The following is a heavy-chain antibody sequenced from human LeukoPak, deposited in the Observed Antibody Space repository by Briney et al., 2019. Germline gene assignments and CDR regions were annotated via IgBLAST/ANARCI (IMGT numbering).Heavy chain of an antibody. V-gene: IGHV4-34*01. Sequence: SETLSLTCAVYGGSFSGYYWSWIRQPPGKGLEWIGEINHSGSTNYNPSLKSRVTISVDTSKNQFSLTLSSVTAADTAVYYCARRPYYYDSSGYYSFDYWGQGTLVTVSS. D-gene: IGHD3-22*01. CDR3: ARRPYYYDSSGYYSFDY. CDR1: GGSFSGYY. CDR2: INHSGST. J-gene: IGHJ4*02.